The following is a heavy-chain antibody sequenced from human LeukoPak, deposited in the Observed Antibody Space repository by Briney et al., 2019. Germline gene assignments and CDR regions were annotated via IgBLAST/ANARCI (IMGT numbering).Heavy chain of an antibody. V-gene: IGHV4-39*02. Sequence: SETLSLTCTVSGGSISRSSYYWGWIRQPPGKGLEWIGSIYYSGSTYYNPSLKSRVSISVDTSKSQFSLKLSSVTAADTAVYYCARDIAVAGTFYYYGMDVWGQGTTVTVSS. CDR2: IYYSGST. D-gene: IGHD6-19*01. J-gene: IGHJ6*02. CDR1: GGSISRSSYY. CDR3: ARDIAVAGTFYYYGMDV.